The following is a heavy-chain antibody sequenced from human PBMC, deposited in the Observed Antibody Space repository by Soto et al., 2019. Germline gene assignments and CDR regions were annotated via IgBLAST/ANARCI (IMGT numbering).Heavy chain of an antibody. J-gene: IGHJ3*02. CDR2: IDYSGST. V-gene: IGHV4-31*03. CDR1: GGSISSVGYY. CDR3: ARGLERNDAFDI. Sequence: QVQLQESGPGLVKPSQTLSLTCTVSGGSISSVGYYWSWIRQHPGKGLEWIGYIDYSGSTYYNPSLKSRVTISVDTSKNQFSLKLSSVTAADTAVYYCARGLERNDAFDIWGQGTMVTVSS.